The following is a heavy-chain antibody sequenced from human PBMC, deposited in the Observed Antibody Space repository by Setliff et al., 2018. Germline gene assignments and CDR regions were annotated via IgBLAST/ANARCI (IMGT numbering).Heavy chain of an antibody. Sequence: ASVKVSCKASGDTFSTYALSWVRQAPGQGLEWMGGIIPLLETAKYAQKFQGRVILARDTSTSTVYMELGALKPDDTAVYYCARASTSIDPYDFDYWGQGTLVTVSS. CDR3: ARASTSIDPYDFDY. D-gene: IGHD3-16*02. CDR1: GDTFSTYA. V-gene: IGHV1-69*05. CDR2: IIPLLETA. J-gene: IGHJ4*02.